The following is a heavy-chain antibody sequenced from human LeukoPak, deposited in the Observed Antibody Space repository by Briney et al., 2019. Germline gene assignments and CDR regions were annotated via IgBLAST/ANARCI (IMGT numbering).Heavy chain of an antibody. Sequence: SVKVSCKASGGTFSSYAISWVRQAPGQGLEWMGGIIPVFGTANYAQKFQGRVTIATDESTSTAYMELSSLRSEDTAVYYCARDNDGAAHFFWGQGTLVTVSS. CDR1: GGTFSSYA. CDR3: ARDNDGAAHFF. D-gene: IGHD6-6*01. J-gene: IGHJ4*02. CDR2: IIPVFGTA. V-gene: IGHV1-69*05.